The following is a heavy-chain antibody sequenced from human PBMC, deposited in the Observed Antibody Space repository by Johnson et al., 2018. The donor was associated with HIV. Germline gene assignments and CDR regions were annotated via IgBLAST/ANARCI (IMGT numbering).Heavy chain of an antibody. CDR2: ISYDGSNK. V-gene: IGHV3-30*04. CDR3: AKDNLKRTRGSDAFDI. Sequence: QVQLVESGGGVVQPGRSLRLSCAASGFTFSSYAMHWVRQAPGKGLEWVAVISYDGSNKYYADSVKGRVTISRDNSKNTLYLQMNSLRAEDTAMYYCAKDNLKRTRGSDAFDIWGQVTRVTVSS. J-gene: IGHJ3*02. CDR1: GFTFSSYA. D-gene: IGHD2-15*01.